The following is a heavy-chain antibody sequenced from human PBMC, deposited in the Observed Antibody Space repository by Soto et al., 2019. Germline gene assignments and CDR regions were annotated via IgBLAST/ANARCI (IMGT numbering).Heavy chain of an antibody. V-gene: IGHV4-31*03. D-gene: IGHD4-17*01. CDR2: IYYNGNT. Sequence: LSLTCTLSGVSITSGAYYWTWVRQHPGKGLEWIGYIYYNGNTYFSPSLKSRLTISIDTSKNQFSLKLSSVTAADTAMYYCARARLRAVYAFDFWGQGTMVTVSS. CDR3: ARARLRAVYAFDF. J-gene: IGHJ3*01. CDR1: GVSITSGAYY.